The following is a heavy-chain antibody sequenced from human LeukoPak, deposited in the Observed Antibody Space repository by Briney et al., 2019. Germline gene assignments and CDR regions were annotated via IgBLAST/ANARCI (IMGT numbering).Heavy chain of an antibody. CDR2: IYYSKNT. Sequence: SETLSLTCAVYGGSFSGYYWGWIRQPPGKGLEWIGSIYYSKNTYYNPSLKSRVTISADTSKNQFSLTLGSVSATDTAVYYCVSPRGFSYGYFDYWGQGTLVTVSS. CDR1: GGSFSGYY. CDR3: VSPRGFSYGYFDY. D-gene: IGHD5-18*01. V-gene: IGHV4-34*01. J-gene: IGHJ4*02.